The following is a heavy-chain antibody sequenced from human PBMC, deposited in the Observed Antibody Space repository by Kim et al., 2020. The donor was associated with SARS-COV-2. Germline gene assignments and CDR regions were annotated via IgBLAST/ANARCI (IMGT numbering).Heavy chain of an antibody. J-gene: IGHJ4*02. CDR1: GGSVSSSSYY. CDR3: ARVFNGGGTNAQFDY. V-gene: IGHV4-39*01. Sequence: SETLSLTCSVSGGSVSSSSYYWGWIRQPPGKGLEWIGNIHYRGSTHYNPSLKSRLTMSVDTSKDQLSLKLSSLTAADTAVYYCARVFNGGGTNAQFDYWGQGTRVTVSS. D-gene: IGHD2-8*01. CDR2: IHYRGST.